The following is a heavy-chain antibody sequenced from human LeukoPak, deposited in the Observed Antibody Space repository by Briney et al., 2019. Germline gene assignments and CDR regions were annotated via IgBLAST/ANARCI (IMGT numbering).Heavy chain of an antibody. D-gene: IGHD3-10*01. Sequence: PSETLSLTCTVSGGSISSSSYYWGWIRQPPGKGLEWIGSIYYSGSTYYNPSLKSRVTISVDTTKNQFSLRLSSVTAADTAMYYCAGGSMVRGVAFDYWGQGTLVTVSS. CDR3: AGGSMVRGVAFDY. J-gene: IGHJ4*02. V-gene: IGHV4-39*07. CDR2: IYYSGST. CDR1: GGSISSSSYY.